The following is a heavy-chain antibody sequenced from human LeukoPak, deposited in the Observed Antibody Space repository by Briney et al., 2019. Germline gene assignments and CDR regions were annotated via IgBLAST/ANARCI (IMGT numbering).Heavy chain of an antibody. Sequence: SQTLSLTCVISRDSVSSNSVAWSWIRQSPSRGLEWLGRTYFKSKWYNHYAGSVKGRITINPDTSKNEFSLQLKSVTPEDAAVYYCAREGYTNGWYQWFDPWGQGTLVTVSS. J-gene: IGHJ5*02. D-gene: IGHD6-19*01. CDR2: TYFKSKWYN. CDR3: AREGYTNGWYQWFDP. CDR1: RDSVSSNSVA. V-gene: IGHV6-1*01.